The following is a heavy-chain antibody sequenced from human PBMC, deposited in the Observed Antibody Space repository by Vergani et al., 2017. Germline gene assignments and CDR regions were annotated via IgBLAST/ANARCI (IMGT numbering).Heavy chain of an antibody. V-gene: IGHV3-21*04. CDR1: GFTFSHYS. CDR2: ISGNNDDV. CDR3: AKLPSGRIVGPLYYFDS. D-gene: IGHD1-26*01. Sequence: EVQMVESGGGLVKPGGSLRLSCVASGFTFSHYSMNWVRQAPGKGLEWVSSISGNNDDVYYADSVKGRFTISRDNAKNSLYLQMNSLRAEDTAVYYCAKLPSGRIVGPLYYFDSWGQGTLVTVSS. J-gene: IGHJ4*02.